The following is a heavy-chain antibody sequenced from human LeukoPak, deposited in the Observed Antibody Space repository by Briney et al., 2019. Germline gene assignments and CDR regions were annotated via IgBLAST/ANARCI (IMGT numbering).Heavy chain of an antibody. D-gene: IGHD2-15*01. Sequence: PSETLSLTCTVSGGSISSGSYYWSWIRQPAGKGLEWIGRIYTSGSTNYNPSLKSRVTISVDTSKNQFSLKLSSVTAADTAVYYCARGGGYCSGGSCQKRLQFPIDYWGQGTLVTVSS. J-gene: IGHJ4*02. V-gene: IGHV4-61*02. CDR2: IYTSGST. CDR3: ARGGGYCSGGSCQKRLQFPIDY. CDR1: GGSISSGSYY.